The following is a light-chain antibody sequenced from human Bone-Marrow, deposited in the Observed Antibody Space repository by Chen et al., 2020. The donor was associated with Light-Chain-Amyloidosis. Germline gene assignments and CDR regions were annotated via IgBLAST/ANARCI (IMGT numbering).Light chain of an antibody. Sequence: SYVLTQPSSVSVAPGQTATIACGGNNIGSTSVHWYQQTPGQAPLLVVYDDSDRPSGIPERLSSYNTRNTATMTISRVDAGDEADNYCQVWDRSSDRPVFGGGTKLTVL. CDR3: QVWDRSSDRPV. CDR2: DDS. J-gene: IGLJ3*02. V-gene: IGLV3-21*02. CDR1: NIGSTS.